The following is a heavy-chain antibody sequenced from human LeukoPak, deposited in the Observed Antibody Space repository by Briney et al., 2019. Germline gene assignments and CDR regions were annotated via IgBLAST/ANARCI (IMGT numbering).Heavy chain of an antibody. CDR1: GGSISSGDYS. D-gene: IGHD3-10*01. V-gene: IGHV4-30-2*01. Sequence: SQTLSLTCAVSGGSISSGDYSWSWIRQPPGQGLEWIGYIFHTGHTSYNPSLKSRVTISVDMSKNQLSLKLTSVTAADTAVYYCARGFYGSGSQFDYWGQGALVRVFS. J-gene: IGHJ4*02. CDR2: IFHTGHT. CDR3: ARGFYGSGSQFDY.